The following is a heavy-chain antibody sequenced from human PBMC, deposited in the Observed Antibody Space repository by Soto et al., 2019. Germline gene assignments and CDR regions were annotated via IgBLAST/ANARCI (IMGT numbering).Heavy chain of an antibody. CDR3: ARDIGSYAYGEGY. Sequence: SETLSLTCAVSGGSINSYWWSWIRQPAGKGLEWIGRVYSSGTTDYNPSLNSRATMSVETSKNQFSLKLSSVTAADTAVYYCARDIGSYAYGEGYWGQGIQVTVSS. CDR2: VYSSGTT. V-gene: IGHV4-4*07. CDR1: GGSINSYW. J-gene: IGHJ4*02. D-gene: IGHD3-10*01.